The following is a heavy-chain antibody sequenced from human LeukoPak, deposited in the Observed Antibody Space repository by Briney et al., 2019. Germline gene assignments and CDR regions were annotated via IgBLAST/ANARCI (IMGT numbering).Heavy chain of an antibody. CDR1: GGTFSSYA. CDR3: ARMAPYGDYLHDY. Sequence: GASVKVSCKASGGTFSSYAISWVRQAPGQGLEWMGWMNPNSGNTGYAQKFQGRVTMTRNTSISTAYMELSSLRSEDTAVYYCARMAPYGDYLHDYWGQGTLVTVSS. V-gene: IGHV1-8*02. CDR2: MNPNSGNT. D-gene: IGHD4-17*01. J-gene: IGHJ4*02.